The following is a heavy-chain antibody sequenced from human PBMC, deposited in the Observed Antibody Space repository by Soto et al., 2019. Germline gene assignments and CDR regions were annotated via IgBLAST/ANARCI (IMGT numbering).Heavy chain of an antibody. D-gene: IGHD4-17*01. CDR1: GGSISSGGYC. Sequence: SETLSLTCTVSGGSISSGGYCWSWIRQHPGKGLEWIGYIYYSGSTYYNPSLKSRVTISVDTSKNQFSLKLSSVTAADTAVYYCARTPLYGFFGVSYHYYGMDFWGQGTTVTVSS. CDR3: ARTPLYGFFGVSYHYYGMDF. V-gene: IGHV4-31*03. J-gene: IGHJ6*02. CDR2: IYYSGST.